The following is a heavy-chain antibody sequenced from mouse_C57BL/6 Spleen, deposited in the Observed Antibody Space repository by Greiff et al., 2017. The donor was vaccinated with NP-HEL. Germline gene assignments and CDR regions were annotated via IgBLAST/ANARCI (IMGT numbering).Heavy chain of an antibody. J-gene: IGHJ3*01. Sequence: QVQLQQSGAELARPGASVKLSCKASGYTFTSYGISWVKQRTGQGLEWIGEIYPRSGNTYYNEKFKGKATLTADKSSSTAYMELRSLTSEDSAVYFCAREGMVTTSHFAYWGQGTLVTVSA. V-gene: IGHV1-81*01. D-gene: IGHD2-2*01. CDR2: IYPRSGNT. CDR3: AREGMVTTSHFAY. CDR1: GYTFTSYG.